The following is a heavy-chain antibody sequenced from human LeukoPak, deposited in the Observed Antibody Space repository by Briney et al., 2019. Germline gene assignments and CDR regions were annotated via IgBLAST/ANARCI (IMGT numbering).Heavy chain of an antibody. J-gene: IGHJ6*03. CDR2: IYHSGST. CDR3: ARRNAVRGVTYYYYYYMDV. V-gene: IGHV4-38-2*02. D-gene: IGHD3-10*01. CDR1: GYSISSGYY. Sequence: ASETLSLTCIVSGYSISSGYYWGWIRQPPGKGLEWIGSIYHSGSTDYNPSLKSRVTISVDTSKNQFSLKLSSVTAADTAVYYCARRNAVRGVTYYYYYYMDVWGKGTTVTISS.